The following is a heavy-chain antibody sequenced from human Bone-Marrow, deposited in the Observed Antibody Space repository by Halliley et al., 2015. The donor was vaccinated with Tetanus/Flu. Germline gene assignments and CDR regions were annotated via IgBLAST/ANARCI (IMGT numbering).Heavy chain of an antibody. CDR3: AKDLRRSGAGSYYYFGLDV. Sequence: SLRLSCTASGLNFRSFGMHWVRQAPGKGLEWVALISYDGSKQYYADSVRGRVTISRENSKNTVHLQMSSLRVEDTAAYYCAKDLRRSGAGSYYYFGLDVWGQGTTVIVSS. D-gene: IGHD3-10*01. CDR2: ISYDGSKQ. J-gene: IGHJ6*02. CDR1: GLNFRSFG. V-gene: IGHV3-30*18.